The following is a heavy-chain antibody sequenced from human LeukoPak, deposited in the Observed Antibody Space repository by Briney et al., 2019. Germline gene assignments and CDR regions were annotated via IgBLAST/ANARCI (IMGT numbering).Heavy chain of an antibody. J-gene: IGHJ4*02. D-gene: IGHD3-3*01. CDR3: ARRPVGRFLERLLFY. Sequence: ASVKVSCKASGYTFTGYYMHWVRQAPGQGLEWMGWINPNSGGTNYAQKFQGRVTMTRDTSISTAYMELSRLRSDDTAVYYCARRPVGRFLERLLFYWGQGTLVTVSS. V-gene: IGHV1-2*02. CDR1: GYTFTGYY. CDR2: INPNSGGT.